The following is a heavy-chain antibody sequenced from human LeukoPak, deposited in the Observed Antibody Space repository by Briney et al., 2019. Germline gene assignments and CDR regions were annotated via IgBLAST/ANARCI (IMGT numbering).Heavy chain of an antibody. V-gene: IGHV3-21*03. Sequence: GRSLRPSCAASGFTFSSYSTNSVRQAPGNGMEWVSSITSSSTYTYYADSVKGRFTISRDNAKNSLYLQMNRLRAEDTAVYYCARALIGYYFDYWGQGTLVTVSS. CDR2: ITSSSTYT. D-gene: IGHD2-8*01. CDR3: ARALIGYYFDY. J-gene: IGHJ4*02. CDR1: GFTFSSYS.